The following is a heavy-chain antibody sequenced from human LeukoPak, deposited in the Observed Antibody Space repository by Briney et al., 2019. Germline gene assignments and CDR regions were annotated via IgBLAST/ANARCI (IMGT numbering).Heavy chain of an antibody. Sequence: PGGSLRLSCAASGFTFSSYSMNWVRQAPGKGLEWVSSISSSSSYIYYADSVKGRFTISRDNAKNSLYLQMNSLRAEDTAVYYCARDRQDTGEYMDVWGKGTTVTVSS. V-gene: IGHV3-21*01. CDR1: GFTFSSYS. CDR2: ISSSSSYI. CDR3: ARDRQDTGEYMDV. J-gene: IGHJ6*03. D-gene: IGHD7-27*01.